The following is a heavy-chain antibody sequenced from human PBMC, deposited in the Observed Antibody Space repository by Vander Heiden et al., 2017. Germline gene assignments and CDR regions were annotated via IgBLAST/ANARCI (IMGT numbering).Heavy chain of an antibody. D-gene: IGHD6-13*01. J-gene: IGHJ6*02. V-gene: IGHV3-21*01. CDR1: GFTFSSYS. CDR2: ISSSSSYI. Sequence: EVQLVESGGGLVQPGGSLRLSCAASGFTFSSYSMNWVRQAPGKGLGWVSSISSSSSYIYYADSVKGRFTISRDNAKNSLYLQMNSLRAEDTAVYYCARALGPLYYGMDVWGQGTTVTVSS. CDR3: ARALGPLYYGMDV.